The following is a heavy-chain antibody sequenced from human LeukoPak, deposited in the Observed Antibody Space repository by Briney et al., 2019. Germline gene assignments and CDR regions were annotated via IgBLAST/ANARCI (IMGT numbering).Heavy chain of an antibody. V-gene: IGHV3-23*01. CDR3: AKDLGGGWELPADDY. Sequence: GGSLRLSCAASGFTFSSYAMSWVRQAPGKGLEWVSAISGSGGSTYYADSVKGRFTISRDNSKNTLYLQMNSLRAEDTAVYYCAKDLGGGWELPADDYWGQGTLVTVSS. CDR1: GFTFSSYA. D-gene: IGHD1-26*01. J-gene: IGHJ4*02. CDR2: ISGSGGST.